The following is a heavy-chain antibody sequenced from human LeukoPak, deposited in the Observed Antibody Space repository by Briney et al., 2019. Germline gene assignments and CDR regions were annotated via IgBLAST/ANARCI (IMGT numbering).Heavy chain of an antibody. CDR1: GGSFSGYY. J-gene: IGHJ4*02. CDR2: INHSGST. D-gene: IGHD2-2*01. Sequence: SETLSLTCAVYGGSFSGYYWSWIRQPPGKGLEWIGEINHSGSTNYNPSLKSRVTISVDTSKNQFSLKLSSVTAADTAVYYCARAFYCSSTSYYGEFDYWGQGTLVTVSS. CDR3: ARAFYCSSTSYYGEFDY. V-gene: IGHV4-34*01.